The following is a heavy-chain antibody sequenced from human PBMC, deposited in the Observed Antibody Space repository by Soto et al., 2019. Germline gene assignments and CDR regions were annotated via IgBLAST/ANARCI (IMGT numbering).Heavy chain of an antibody. CDR2: IYYTGNT. V-gene: IGHV4-59*01. J-gene: IGHJ6*02. CDR3: AGGPYYFGLDV. D-gene: IGHD3-10*01. CDR1: GGSINTYY. Sequence: SETLSLTCTASGGSINTYYWNWIRQSPGKGLEWIGYIYYTGNTKYNPSLESRVTISVDTSKKQFFLKLNSVTPADTAVYYCAGGPYYFGLDVRGQGTSVTVSS.